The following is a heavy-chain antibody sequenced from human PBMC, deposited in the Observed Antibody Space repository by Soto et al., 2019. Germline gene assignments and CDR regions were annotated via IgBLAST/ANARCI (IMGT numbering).Heavy chain of an antibody. V-gene: IGHV3-48*02. CDR1: GFTFSSYG. Sequence: VQLVNSGGGLVQPGGSLRLSCAASGFTFSSYGMNWVRQAPGKGLEWVSYISSGIPTTNYADSVKGRFTISRDNAKSSLYLQLNSLRDDDTAVYYCARGGAGRPDYWGQGTLVIVSS. D-gene: IGHD6-13*01. CDR3: ARGGAGRPDY. J-gene: IGHJ4*02. CDR2: ISSGIPTT.